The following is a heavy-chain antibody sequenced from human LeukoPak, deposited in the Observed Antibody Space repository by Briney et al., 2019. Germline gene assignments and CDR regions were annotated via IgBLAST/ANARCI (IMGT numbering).Heavy chain of an antibody. CDR3: ANDAAQQQVSNVFYGMDV. CDR2: ISYDGSNK. Sequence: GGSLRLSCAASGFTFSSYAMHWVCQAPGKGLEWVAVISYDGSNKYYADSVKGRFTISRDNSKNTLYMQMNSLRAEDTAVYFCANDAAQQQVSNVFYGMDVWGQGTTVTVSS. V-gene: IGHV3-30*04. D-gene: IGHD6-13*01. J-gene: IGHJ6*02. CDR1: GFTFSSYA.